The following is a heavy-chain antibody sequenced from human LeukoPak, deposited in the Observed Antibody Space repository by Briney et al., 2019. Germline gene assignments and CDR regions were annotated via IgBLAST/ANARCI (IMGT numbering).Heavy chain of an antibody. CDR3: TRDQH. CDR2: IDYDGSEK. V-gene: IGHV3-7*01. Sequence: PGGSLRLSCAGSGFIFGTTSMSWVRQTPGKGLEWAASIDYDGSEKYYVGSVEGRFTISRDSAKKSLFLQMNSLRAEDTAIYYCTRDQHWGQGTLVTVSS. J-gene: IGHJ1*01. CDR1: GFIFGTTS.